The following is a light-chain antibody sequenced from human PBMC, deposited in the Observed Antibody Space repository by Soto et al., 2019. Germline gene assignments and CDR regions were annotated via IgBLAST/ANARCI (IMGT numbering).Light chain of an antibody. J-gene: IGLJ1*01. CDR3: CSYAGRSTFFYV. V-gene: IGLV2-23*03. CDR1: SSDVGSYNL. CDR2: EGS. Sequence: QSVLTQPASVSGSPGQSITISCTGTSSDVGSYNLVSWYQQHPGKAPKLMIYEGSKRPSGVSNRFSGSKSGNTASLTISGLQAEDEADYYCCSYAGRSTFFYVFGTGTKLTGL.